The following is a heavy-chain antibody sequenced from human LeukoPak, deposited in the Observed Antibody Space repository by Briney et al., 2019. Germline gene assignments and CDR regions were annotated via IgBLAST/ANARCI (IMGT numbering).Heavy chain of an antibody. CDR2: IIPIFGTA. Sequence: SVKVSCKASGGTFSSYAISRVRQAPGQGLEWMGGIIPIFGTANYAQKFQGRVTITADESTSTAYMELSSLRSEDTAVYYCARGSCGGDCHELDYWGQGTLVTVSS. J-gene: IGHJ4*02. D-gene: IGHD2-21*02. V-gene: IGHV1-69*13. CDR3: ARGSCGGDCHELDY. CDR1: GGTFSSYA.